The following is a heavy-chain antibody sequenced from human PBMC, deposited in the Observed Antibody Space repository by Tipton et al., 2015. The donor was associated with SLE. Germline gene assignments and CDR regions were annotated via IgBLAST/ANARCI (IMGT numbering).Heavy chain of an antibody. CDR2: INHSGST. V-gene: IGHV4-34*01. D-gene: IGHD3/OR15-3a*01. Sequence: TLSLTCAVYGGSFSGYYWSWIRQPPGKGLEWIGEINHSGSTNYNPSLKSRVTISVDTSKKQFSLKLSSVTAADTAVYYCARRARFLDRNDAFDIWGQGTMVTVSS. CDR3: ARRARFLDRNDAFDI. J-gene: IGHJ3*02. CDR1: GGSFSGYY.